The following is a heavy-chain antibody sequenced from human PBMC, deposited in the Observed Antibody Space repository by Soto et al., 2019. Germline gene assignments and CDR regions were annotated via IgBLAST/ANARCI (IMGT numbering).Heavy chain of an antibody. CDR2: INHSGST. CDR1: GGSFIGYY. CDR3: ARHVWSYRYRAFDI. J-gene: IGHJ3*02. D-gene: IGHD3-16*02. V-gene: IGHV4-34*01. Sequence: SETLSLTCAVYGGSFIGYYWSWIRQPPGKGLEWIGEINHSGSTNYNPSLKSRVTISVDTSKNQFSLKLSSVTAADTAVYYCARHVWSYRYRAFDIWGQGTMVTVSS.